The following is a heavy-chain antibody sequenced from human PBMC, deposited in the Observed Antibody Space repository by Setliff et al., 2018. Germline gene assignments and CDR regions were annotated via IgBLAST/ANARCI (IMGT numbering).Heavy chain of an antibody. D-gene: IGHD3-10*01. Sequence: PGGSLRLSCTASGLTFSNCWVTWVRQAPGKGLEWLASINPHASEKYYVDSVKGRFTISRDNAKNSLYLQMNSLRTEDTAVYYCARDGVFYAMDFWGQGTTVTVSS. CDR1: GLTFSNCW. CDR2: INPHASEK. J-gene: IGHJ6*02. V-gene: IGHV3-7*01. CDR3: ARDGVFYAMDF.